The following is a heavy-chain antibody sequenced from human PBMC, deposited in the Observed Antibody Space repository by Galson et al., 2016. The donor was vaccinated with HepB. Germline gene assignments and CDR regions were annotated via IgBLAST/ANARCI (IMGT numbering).Heavy chain of an antibody. CDR2: VYHTGNT. CDR1: GGSIGRYF. V-gene: IGHV4-59*01. CDR3: ARGPELEARHYYYGLDV. Sequence: SETLSLTCIVSGGSIGRYFWSWIRQPPGEGLEWIGYVYHTGNTNYNPSLKSRATVSVDTSKNQFSLKVYSVTAADTAVYYCARGPELEARHYYYGLDVWGRGTTVTVSS. D-gene: IGHD6-6*01. J-gene: IGHJ6*02.